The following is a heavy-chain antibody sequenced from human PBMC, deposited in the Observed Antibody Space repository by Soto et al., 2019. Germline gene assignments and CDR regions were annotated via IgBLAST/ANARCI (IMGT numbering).Heavy chain of an antibody. CDR3: AWVTAA. D-gene: IGHD3-16*01. CDR2: ISYDGSNK. CDR1: GFTFSSYG. J-gene: IGHJ5*02. Sequence: QVQLVESGGGVVQPGRSLRLSCAASGFTFSSYGMHWVRQAPGKGLEWVAVISYDGSNKYYADSVKGRFTISRDNSKNTLYRQMNSLRAEDTAVYYCAWVTAAWGQGTLVTVSS. V-gene: IGHV3-30*03.